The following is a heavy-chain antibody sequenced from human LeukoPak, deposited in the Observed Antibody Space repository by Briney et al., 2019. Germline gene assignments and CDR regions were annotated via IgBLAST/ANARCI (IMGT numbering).Heavy chain of an antibody. CDR2: IIPIFGTA. V-gene: IGHV1-69*13. Sequence: SVNVSCKASGGTFSNYIISWVRQAPGQGLEWMGEIIPIFGTANYAQKLQGRATITADGSTRTAYMELSSLRSDDTAVYYCARKQTVGATHAFDIWGQGTMVTVSS. CDR3: ARKQTVGATHAFDI. D-gene: IGHD1-26*01. CDR1: GGTFSNYI. J-gene: IGHJ3*02.